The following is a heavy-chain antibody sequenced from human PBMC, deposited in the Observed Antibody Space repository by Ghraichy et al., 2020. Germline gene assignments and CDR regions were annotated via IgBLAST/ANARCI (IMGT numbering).Heavy chain of an antibody. D-gene: IGHD6-19*01. V-gene: IGHV3-7*01. CDR2: IKQDGTEK. CDR3: ARDLSSGLDY. Sequence: GGSLRLSCAASGFTLGIYWMSWVRQAPRKGLEWMANIKQDGTEKYYVDSVKGRFTISRDNAKNSLYLQINSLRAEDTAVYYCARDLSSGLDYWGQGTLVTVFS. CDR1: GFTLGIYW. J-gene: IGHJ4*02.